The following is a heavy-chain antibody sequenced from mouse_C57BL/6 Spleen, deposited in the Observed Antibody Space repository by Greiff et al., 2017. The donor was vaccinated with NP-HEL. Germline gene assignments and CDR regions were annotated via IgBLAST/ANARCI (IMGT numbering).Heavy chain of an antibody. CDR2: ISYDGSN. V-gene: IGHV3-6*01. CDR3: ARANYDGYYEFAY. J-gene: IGHJ3*01. CDR1: GYSITSGYY. Sequence: EVQLVESGPGLVKPSQSLSLTCSVTGYSITSGYYWNWIRQFPGNKLEWMGYISYDGSNNYNPSLKNRISITRDTSKNQFFLKLNSVTTEDTATYYCARANYDGYYEFAYWGQGTLVTVSA. D-gene: IGHD2-3*01.